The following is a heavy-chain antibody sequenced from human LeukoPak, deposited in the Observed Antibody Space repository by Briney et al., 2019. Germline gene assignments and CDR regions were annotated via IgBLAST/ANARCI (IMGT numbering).Heavy chain of an antibody. J-gene: IGHJ4*02. D-gene: IGHD3-22*01. CDR1: GFIFEDYT. CDR2: ISWDGTT. Sequence: GGSLRLPCAASGFIFEDYTMHWVRQAPGKTLEWVSLISWDGTTYYTDSLKGRFTISRDNSKNSLYLQMDTLRSEDTAFYYCVKDLSYESSGSGFDQWGQGTLVTVSS. CDR3: VKDLSYESSGSGFDQ. V-gene: IGHV3-43*01.